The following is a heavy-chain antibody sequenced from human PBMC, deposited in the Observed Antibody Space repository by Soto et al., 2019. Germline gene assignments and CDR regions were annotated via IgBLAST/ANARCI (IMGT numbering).Heavy chain of an antibody. CDR3: AKNHDYSNYVPSDYYYGMDV. J-gene: IGHJ6*02. V-gene: IGHV1-18*04. CDR2: ISAYNGNT. D-gene: IGHD4-4*01. CDR1: GYTFTSYG. Sequence: GASVKVSCKASGYTFTSYGISWVRQAPGQGLEWMGWISAYNGNTNYAQKLQGRVTMTTDTSTSTAYMELRSLRSDDTAVYYCAKNHDYSNYVPSDYYYGMDVWGQGTTVTVSS.